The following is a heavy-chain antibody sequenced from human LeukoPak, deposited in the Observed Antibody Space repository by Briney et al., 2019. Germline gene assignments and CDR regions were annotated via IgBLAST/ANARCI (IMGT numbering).Heavy chain of an antibody. D-gene: IGHD3-22*01. CDR3: TREPQSSGYADY. CDR1: GSTFGDYA. CDR2: IRTKTYGGTT. Sequence: GGSLRLSCTASGSTFGDYAMSWVRQAPGKGLEWVGFIRTKTYGGTTEYAASVKGRFTISRDDSKSIAYLQMNSLKTEDTAVYYCTREPQSSGYADYWGQGTLVTVSS. V-gene: IGHV3-49*04. J-gene: IGHJ4*02.